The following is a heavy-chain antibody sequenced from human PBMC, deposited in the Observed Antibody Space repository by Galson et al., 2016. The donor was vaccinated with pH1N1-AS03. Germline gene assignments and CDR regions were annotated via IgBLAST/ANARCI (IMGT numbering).Heavy chain of an antibody. J-gene: IGHJ6*02. V-gene: IGHV4-4*02. Sequence: ETLSLTCAVSGDSISTSNWWSWVRQPPGKGLEWIGEVSHAGRTNYSPSLKSRVTISLDKSKNQFSLQLTSVTAADTAVYYCARNVLPYSLGLDVWGQGTTVTVSS. D-gene: IGHD5-18*01. CDR3: ARNVLPYSLGLDV. CDR1: GDSISTSNW. CDR2: VSHAGRT.